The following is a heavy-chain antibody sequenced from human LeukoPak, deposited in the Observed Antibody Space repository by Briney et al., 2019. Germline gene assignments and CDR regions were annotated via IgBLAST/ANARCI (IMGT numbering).Heavy chain of an antibody. CDR1: GFTFSSSA. D-gene: IGHD3-22*01. CDR2: ISGSGDNT. CDR3: AKGSYYDSSGSFYLDY. J-gene: IGHJ4*02. V-gene: IGHV3-23*01. Sequence: GGSLRLSCAASGFTFSSSAMSWVRQAPGKGLEWVSGISGSGDNTYYADSVKGRSTISRDNSKNTLYVQVNSLGTEDTAAYYCAKGSYYDSSGSFYLDYWGQGTLVTVSS.